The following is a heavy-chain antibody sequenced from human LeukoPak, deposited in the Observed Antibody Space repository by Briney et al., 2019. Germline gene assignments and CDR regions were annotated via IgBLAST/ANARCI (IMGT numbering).Heavy chain of an antibody. CDR2: ISSSGSYI. CDR1: EFTFRSYS. J-gene: IGHJ4*02. D-gene: IGHD7-27*01. V-gene: IGHV3-21*01. Sequence: PGGSLRLSCAASEFTFRSYSLNWVRQAPGKGLEWVSSISSSGSYIYYADSVKGRFTISRDNAKNSLYLQMNSLRAEDTALYYCARGLTGVDYWGQGAQVTVSS. CDR3: ARGLTGVDY.